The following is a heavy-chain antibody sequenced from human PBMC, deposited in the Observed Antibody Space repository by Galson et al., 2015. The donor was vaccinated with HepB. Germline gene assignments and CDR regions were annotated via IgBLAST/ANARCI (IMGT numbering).Heavy chain of an antibody. D-gene: IGHD3-10*01. J-gene: IGHJ5*01. V-gene: IGHV1-8*01. CDR3: ARGTFAIVRGIRQIWFAS. CDR1: GYGFASYD. Sequence: SVKVSCKASGYGFASYDINWVRQATGQGLEWMGWMNPTSGNTAYAQKFQGRVTMTRNTSITTAYMELTGLTSEDRAVYYCARGTFAIVRGIRQIWFASWGQGSLVTVSS. CDR2: MNPTSGNT.